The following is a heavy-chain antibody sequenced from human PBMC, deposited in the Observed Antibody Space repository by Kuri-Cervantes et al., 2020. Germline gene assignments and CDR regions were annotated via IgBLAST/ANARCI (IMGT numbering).Heavy chain of an antibody. CDR2: ISGSGGSP. V-gene: IGHV3-23*01. CDR1: GFTFSSYA. Sequence: GESLKISCAASGFTFSSYAMSWVRQAPGKGLEWVSAISGSGGSPYYADSVKGRFTISRDNSKNTVYLRMDSLRDEDTAVYYCAKGGAIYSTGSYATYYFDYWGQGTLVTVSS. J-gene: IGHJ4*02. CDR3: AKGGAIYSTGSYATYYFDY. D-gene: IGHD3-10*01.